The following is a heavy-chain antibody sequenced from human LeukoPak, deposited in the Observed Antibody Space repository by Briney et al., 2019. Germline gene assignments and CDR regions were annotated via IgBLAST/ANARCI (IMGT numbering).Heavy chain of an antibody. CDR3: ARDYGDYRRYGMDV. J-gene: IGHJ6*02. D-gene: IGHD4-17*01. CDR1: GGTFSSYA. V-gene: IGHV1-69*04. Sequence: GASVKVSCKASGGTFSSYAISWVRQAPGQGLEWMVRIIPIFGIANYAQKFQGRVTITADKSTSTAYMEMSSLRSEDTDVYYCARDYGDYRRYGMDVWGQGTTVTVSS. CDR2: IIPIFGIA.